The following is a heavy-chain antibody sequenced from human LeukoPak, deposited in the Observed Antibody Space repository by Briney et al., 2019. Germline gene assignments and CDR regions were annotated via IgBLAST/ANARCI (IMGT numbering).Heavy chain of an antibody. Sequence: GGSLRLSCAASGFTFSSYGMHWVRQAPGKGLEWVAVISYDGSNKYYADSVKGRFTISRDNSKNTLYLQMNSLRAEDTAVYYCAKAETPWARYYYYYYVDVWGKGTTVTVSS. V-gene: IGHV3-30*18. CDR2: ISYDGSNK. CDR1: GFTFSSYG. J-gene: IGHJ6*03. D-gene: IGHD7-27*01. CDR3: AKAETPWARYYYYYYVDV.